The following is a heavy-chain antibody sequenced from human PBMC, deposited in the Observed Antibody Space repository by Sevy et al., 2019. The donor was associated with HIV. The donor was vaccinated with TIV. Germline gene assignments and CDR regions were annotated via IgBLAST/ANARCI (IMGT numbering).Heavy chain of an antibody. CDR3: ARVISDTAKANADY. CDR1: GFTFSSYS. CDR2: ISSSGSYI. V-gene: IGHV3-21*01. J-gene: IGHJ4*02. Sequence: GGSLRLSCAASGFTFSSYSMNWVRQAPGKGLEWVSSISSSGSYIYYADSVKGRFTISRDNAKNSRYLQMNSLRAEDRAVYYCARVISDTAKANADYWGQGTLVTVSS. D-gene: IGHD5-18*01.